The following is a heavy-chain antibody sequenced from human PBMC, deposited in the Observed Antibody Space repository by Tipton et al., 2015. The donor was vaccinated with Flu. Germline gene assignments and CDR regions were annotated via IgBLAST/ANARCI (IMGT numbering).Heavy chain of an antibody. Sequence: QVQLVQSGPEVKKPEASVKVSCKASGYTFTSYGISWVRQAPGQRPEWMGWINNYSGYTKYSQNFQGRVTVTTDTSTSTAYMELRSLRYDDTAVYYCTRDSDNWNFDYWGQGTLITVSS. V-gene: IGHV1-18*01. CDR1: GYTFTSYG. D-gene: IGHD3-3*01. CDR3: TRDSDNWNFDY. J-gene: IGHJ4*02. CDR2: INNYSGYT.